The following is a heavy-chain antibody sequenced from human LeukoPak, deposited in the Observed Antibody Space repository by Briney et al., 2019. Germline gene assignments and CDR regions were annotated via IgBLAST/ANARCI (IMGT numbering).Heavy chain of an antibody. D-gene: IGHD3-9*01. CDR3: AKEADDWYPRPFDY. Sequence: GGSLRLSCAASGFTFSSYAMTWVRQAPGKGLEWVSAIGGGGDSTYYADSVKGRFTISRDNSKNTLYLQMNSLTAEDTAVYYCAKEADDWYPRPFDYWGQGTLVTVSS. CDR1: GFTFSSYA. CDR2: IGGGGDST. J-gene: IGHJ4*02. V-gene: IGHV3-23*01.